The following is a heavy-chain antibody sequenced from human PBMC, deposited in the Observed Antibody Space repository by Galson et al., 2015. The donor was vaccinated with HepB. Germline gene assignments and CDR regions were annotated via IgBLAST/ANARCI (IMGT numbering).Heavy chain of an antibody. CDR1: GFDVSAFA. CDR2: LSSNEKNI. V-gene: IGHV3-30*04. J-gene: IGHJ4*02. CDR3: ARTFYFDY. Sequence: SLRLSCAASGFDVSAFAMHWVRQTPGKGLEWVAVLSSNEKNIYYADSVRGRITISRDNSKDTLYLQMNSLRAEDTAVYYCARTFYFDYWGQGTPVTVSS.